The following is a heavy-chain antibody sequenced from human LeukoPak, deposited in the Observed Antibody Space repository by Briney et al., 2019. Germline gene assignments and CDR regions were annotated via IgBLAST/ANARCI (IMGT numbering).Heavy chain of an antibody. CDR3: ASRYSSSSPYYYGMDV. CDR2: IIPILGIA. J-gene: IGHJ6*02. V-gene: IGHV1-69*04. D-gene: IGHD6-6*01. Sequence: SLKVSCKASGGTFSSYAISWVRQAPGQGLEWMGRIIPILGIANYAQKFQGRLTITAEKSTSTAYMELSSLRSEDTAVYYCASRYSSSSPYYYGMDVWGQGTTVTVSS. CDR1: GGTFSSYA.